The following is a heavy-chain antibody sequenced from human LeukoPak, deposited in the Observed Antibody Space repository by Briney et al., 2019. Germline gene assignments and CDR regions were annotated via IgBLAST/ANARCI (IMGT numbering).Heavy chain of an antibody. CDR3: AKDIYYYDSSGYFDY. V-gene: IGHV3-23*01. J-gene: IGHJ4*02. D-gene: IGHD3-22*01. Sequence: GGSLRLSCAASGFTFSSYAMSWVRQAPGKGLEWVSAISGSGGSTYYADSVKGRFTISRDNAKNSLYLQMNSLRAEDTALYYCAKDIYYYDSSGYFDYWGQGTLVTVSS. CDR2: ISGSGGST. CDR1: GFTFSSYA.